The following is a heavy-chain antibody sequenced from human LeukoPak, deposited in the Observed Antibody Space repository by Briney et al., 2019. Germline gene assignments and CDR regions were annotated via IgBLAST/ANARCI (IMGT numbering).Heavy chain of an antibody. V-gene: IGHV1-2*02. D-gene: IGHD6-13*01. CDR1: GYTFTGYY. CDR2: INPNSGVT. J-gene: IGHJ4*02. CDR3: ASGQSIAAAPLDY. Sequence: ASVKVSCKASGYTFTGYYMHWVRQAPGQGLEWLGWINPNSGVTKFAQKVQDRVTLTRDTSISTAYMELTGLISDDTAVYYCASGQSIAAAPLDYWGQETLVTVSS.